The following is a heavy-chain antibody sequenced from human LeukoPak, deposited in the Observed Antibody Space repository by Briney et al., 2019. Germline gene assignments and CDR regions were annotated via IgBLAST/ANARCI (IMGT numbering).Heavy chain of an antibody. V-gene: IGHV3-9*01. J-gene: IGHJ6*03. CDR3: LTRSLVAVTGNYYTDV. CDR1: GFTFDDYA. Sequence: GRSLRLSCSASGFTFDDYAMHWVRQAPGKGLEWVSGISWNSGSIGYADSVKGRFTISRDNAKNSLYLQMNSLRAEDTAVYYCLTRSLVAVTGNYYTDVWGKGTTVTVSS. D-gene: IGHD6-19*01. CDR2: ISWNSGSI.